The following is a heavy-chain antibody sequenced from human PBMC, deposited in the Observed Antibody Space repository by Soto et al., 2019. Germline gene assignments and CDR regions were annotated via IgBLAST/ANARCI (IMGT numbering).Heavy chain of an antibody. Sequence: SETLSLTCTVSGGSISSYYWSWIRQPPGKGLEWIGYIYYSGSTNYNPSLKSRVTISVDTSKNQFSLKLSSVTAEDTAVYYCARRWGSAFDIWGQGTMVTVSS. CDR1: GGSISSYY. J-gene: IGHJ3*02. V-gene: IGHV4-59*08. CDR3: ARRWGSAFDI. CDR2: IYYSGST. D-gene: IGHD3-16*01.